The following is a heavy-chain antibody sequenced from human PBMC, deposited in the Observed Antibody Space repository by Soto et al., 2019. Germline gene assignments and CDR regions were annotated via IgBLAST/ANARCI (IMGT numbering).Heavy chain of an antibody. J-gene: IGHJ4*02. Sequence: EVQLLESGGGLVQPGGSLRLSCAASGFTFSSYAMSWVRQAPGKGLEWVSAISGSGGSTYYADSVKGRFTISRDNSNNTLYLQMNSLRAEDTAVYYCAKTKRIFGVADYWGQGTLVTVSS. CDR3: AKTKRIFGVADY. D-gene: IGHD3-3*01. CDR2: ISGSGGST. CDR1: GFTFSSYA. V-gene: IGHV3-23*01.